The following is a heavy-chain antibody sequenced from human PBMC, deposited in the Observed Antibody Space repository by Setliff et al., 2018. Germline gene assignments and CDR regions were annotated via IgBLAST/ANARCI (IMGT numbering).Heavy chain of an antibody. D-gene: IGHD4-17*01. CDR1: GFTFSNAW. CDR2: IKSIADGGTT. V-gene: IGHV3-15*01. J-gene: IGHJ6*02. CDR3: TTTPDYGVIFRGMDV. Sequence: PGGSLRLSCAAYGFTFSNAWMNWVRQAPGKGLEWVGRIKSIADGGTTDYAAPLKGRFTISRDDSKNTLYLQMKSLKTEDTAVYYCTTTPDYGVIFRGMDVWGQGTTVTVSS.